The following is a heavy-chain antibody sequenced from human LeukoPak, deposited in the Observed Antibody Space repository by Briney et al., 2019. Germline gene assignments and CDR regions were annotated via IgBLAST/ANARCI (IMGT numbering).Heavy chain of an antibody. D-gene: IGHD1-26*01. J-gene: IGHJ4*02. CDR2: ISWNSGSI. V-gene: IGHV3-9*01. CDR1: GFTFDDYA. Sequence: GGSLRLSCAASGFTFDDYAMHWVRQAPGKGLEWVSGISWNSGSIGYADSVKGRFTISRDNAKNSLYLQMNSLRAEDTAVYYCARAGGVGALDYWGQGTLVTVSS. CDR3: ARAGGVGALDY.